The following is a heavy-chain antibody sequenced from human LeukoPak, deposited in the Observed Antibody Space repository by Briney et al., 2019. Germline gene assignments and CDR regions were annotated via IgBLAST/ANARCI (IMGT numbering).Heavy chain of an antibody. D-gene: IGHD3-9*01. CDR3: AKGRWGLTNFEI. V-gene: IGHV3-23*01. CDR2: ISDRGDST. CDR1: GFSVITYA. J-gene: IGHJ3*02. Sequence: GGSLRLSCAASGFSVITYAMGWVRQAPGKGLEWVSVISDRGDSTHYADSVKGRFTISRDISRSTLSLQMNSLRGEDTAVYYCAKGRWGLTNFEIWGQGTMVTVSS.